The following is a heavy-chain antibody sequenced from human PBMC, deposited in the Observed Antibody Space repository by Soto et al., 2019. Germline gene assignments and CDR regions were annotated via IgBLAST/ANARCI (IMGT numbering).Heavy chain of an antibody. J-gene: IGHJ6*02. CDR3: ARDQGYYYYYYGMDV. CDR1: GYSISSGYY. CDR2: IYHSGST. D-gene: IGHD1-1*01. Sequence: PSETLSLTCAVSGYSISSGYYWGWIRQPPGKGLEWTGSIYHSGSTYYNPSLKSRVTISVDTSKNQFSLKLSSVTAADTAVYYCARDQGYYYYYYGMDVWGQGTTVTVSS. V-gene: IGHV4-38-2*02.